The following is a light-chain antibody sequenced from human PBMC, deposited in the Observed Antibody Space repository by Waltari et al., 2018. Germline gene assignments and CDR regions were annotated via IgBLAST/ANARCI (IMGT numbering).Light chain of an antibody. J-gene: IGKJ4*01. V-gene: IGKV3-20*01. CDR2: GAS. CDR1: PSVNNNY. CDR3: QQYDTSPEA. Sequence: EILLTQSPGSLSLSAGERATLSCTASPSVNNNYLAWYQQKPGQEPRHLIYGASTRATGIPDRFRGSGSGTDFTLTISRLEPEDFAAYYCQQYDTSPEAFGGGTKVDIK.